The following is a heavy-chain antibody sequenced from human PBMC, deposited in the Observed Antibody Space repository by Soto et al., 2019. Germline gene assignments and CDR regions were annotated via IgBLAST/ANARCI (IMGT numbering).Heavy chain of an antibody. CDR2: ISGSGGTT. D-gene: IGHD3-22*01. V-gene: IGHV3-23*01. Sequence: RGSPRLSCAASEFTFSSDTVSWVRQAPGKGLEWVSAISGSGGTTYYADSVKGRFTISRDNSKNTLYLQMNSLRAEDTAVYYCAKEDSRVVVMVFWGQGTLVTVSS. J-gene: IGHJ4*02. CDR3: AKEDSRVVVMVF. CDR1: EFTFSSDT.